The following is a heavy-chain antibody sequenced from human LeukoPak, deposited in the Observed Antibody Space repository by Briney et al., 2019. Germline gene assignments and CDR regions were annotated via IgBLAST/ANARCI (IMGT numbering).Heavy chain of an antibody. J-gene: IGHJ4*02. Sequence: SETLSLTCAVYGGSFSGYYWSWIRQPPGKGLEWSGEINHSGSTNYNPSLKSRVTISVDTSKNQFSLKLSSVTAADTAVYYCARWGSGWSYFDYWGQGTLVTVSS. CDR3: ARWGSGWSYFDY. V-gene: IGHV4-34*01. CDR2: INHSGST. D-gene: IGHD6-19*01. CDR1: GGSFSGYY.